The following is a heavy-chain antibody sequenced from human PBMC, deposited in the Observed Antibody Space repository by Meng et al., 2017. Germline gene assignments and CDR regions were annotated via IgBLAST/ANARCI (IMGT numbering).Heavy chain of an antibody. V-gene: IGHV3-7*01. J-gene: IGHJ4*02. CDR1: EFTFSRYR. CDR3: ASGPKWLL. Sequence: GESLKISCAASEFTFSRYRVTWVRQAPGKGPEWVANINEPGSQKNYVDSVKGRFTISRDNARNSGYLQMNSLRPEDTAVYYCASGPKWLLWGQGTLVTVSS. CDR2: INEPGSQK. D-gene: IGHD5-12*01.